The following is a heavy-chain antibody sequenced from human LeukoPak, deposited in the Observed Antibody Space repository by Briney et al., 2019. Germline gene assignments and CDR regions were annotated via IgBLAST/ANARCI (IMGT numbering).Heavy chain of an antibody. CDR1: GFTVSSNY. D-gene: IGHD6-13*01. CDR2: IYSGGST. CDR3: ARRGIAAAGLDYYYGMDV. J-gene: IGHJ6*02. V-gene: IGHV3-53*04. Sequence: GGSLRLSCAASGFTVSSNYMSWVRQAPGKGLEWVSVIYSGGSTYYADSVKGRSTISRHNSKNTLYLQMNSLRAEDTAVYYCARRGIAAAGLDYYYGMDVWGQGTTVTVSS.